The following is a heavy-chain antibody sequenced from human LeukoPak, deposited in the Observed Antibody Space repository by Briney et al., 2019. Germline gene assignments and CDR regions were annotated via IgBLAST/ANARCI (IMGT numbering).Heavy chain of an antibody. CDR2: ISSNGGST. CDR1: GFTFSSYS. D-gene: IGHD3-22*01. Sequence: PGGSLRLSCAASGFTFSSYSMNWVRQAPGKGLEYVSAISSNGGSTYYANSVKGRFTISRDNSKNTLYLQMGSLRPEDMAVYYCARAASPMFGSSGYPDYWGQGTLVTVSS. J-gene: IGHJ4*02. CDR3: ARAASPMFGSSGYPDY. V-gene: IGHV3-64*01.